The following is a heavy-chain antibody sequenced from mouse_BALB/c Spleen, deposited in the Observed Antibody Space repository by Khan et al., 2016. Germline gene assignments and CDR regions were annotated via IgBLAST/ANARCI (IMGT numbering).Heavy chain of an antibody. D-gene: IGHD2-4*01. Sequence: QLEESGPGLVKPSQSLSLTCTVTGYSITNDYAWNWIRQFPGNKLEWMGYITYSGSTSYNQSLRGRLSITRDTSKKQFFLQLSSLTTEDTATYYCARGDYDGTYYGMDYWGQGTSVTVSS. CDR2: ITYSGST. CDR1: GYSITNDYA. CDR3: ARGDYDGTYYGMDY. J-gene: IGHJ4*01. V-gene: IGHV3-2*02.